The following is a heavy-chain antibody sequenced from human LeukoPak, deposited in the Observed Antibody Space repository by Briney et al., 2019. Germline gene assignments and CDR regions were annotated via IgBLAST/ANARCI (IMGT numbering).Heavy chain of an antibody. CDR1: GGSFSGYY. J-gene: IGHJ5*02. CDR3: ARGGRRSRWFDP. Sequence: SETLSLTCAVYGGSFSGYYWSWIRQPPGKGLGWIGEINHSGSTNYNPSLKSRVTISVDTSKNQFSLKLSSVTAADTAVYYCARGGRRSRWFDPWGQGTLVTVSS. CDR2: INHSGST. V-gene: IGHV4-34*01.